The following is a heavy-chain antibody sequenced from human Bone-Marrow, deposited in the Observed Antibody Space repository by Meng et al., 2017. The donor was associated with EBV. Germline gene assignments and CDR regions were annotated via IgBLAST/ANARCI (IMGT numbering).Heavy chain of an antibody. CDR2: INPNSGNT. CDR1: GYTFTSYD. J-gene: IGHJ3*02. V-gene: IGHV1-8*01. D-gene: IGHD3-3*01. Sequence: VQVVQFGAEVKEPGASVKVSCKASGYTFTSYDINWVRQATGQGLEWMGWINPNSGNTGYAQKFQGRLTMTRDTSISTAYMELSSLRSEDTAVYYCATNNDFWSGYKNAFDIWGQGTMVTVSS. CDR3: ATNNDFWSGYKNAFDI.